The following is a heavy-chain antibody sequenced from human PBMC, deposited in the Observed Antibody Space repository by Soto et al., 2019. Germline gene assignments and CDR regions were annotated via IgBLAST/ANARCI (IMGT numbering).Heavy chain of an antibody. CDR1: GYTFTSYG. CDR3: ARDLTMVRGVQTV. D-gene: IGHD3-10*01. Sequence: GASVKVSCKASGYTFTSYGISCVRQAPLQVLECMGWISAYNGNTNYAQKLQGRVTMTTDTSTSTADMELRSLRSDDTAVYYCARDLTMVRGVQTVWGQGTLVTVSS. J-gene: IGHJ4*02. CDR2: ISAYNGNT. V-gene: IGHV1-18*04.